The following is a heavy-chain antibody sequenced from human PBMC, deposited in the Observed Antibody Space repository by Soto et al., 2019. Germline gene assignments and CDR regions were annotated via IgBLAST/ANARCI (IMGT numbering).Heavy chain of an antibody. J-gene: IGHJ3*02. CDR3: ARGEGLLDPFYM. CDR2: IKYNGRNK. Sequence: QGQVVESGGGVVQPGTSLRLSCTVSGLTFSSHGMHWLRQAPGRGLEWLPVIKYNGRNKYYRDSVKDRFSITRDNSKSTLSLPMQYLRTEDTGMYFFARGEGLLDPFYMWGQGTMVVVSS. V-gene: IGHV3-30*03. CDR1: GLTFSSHG. D-gene: IGHD1-1*01.